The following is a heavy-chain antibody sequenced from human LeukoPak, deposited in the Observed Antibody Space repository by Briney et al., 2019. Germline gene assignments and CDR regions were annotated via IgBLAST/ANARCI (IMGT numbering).Heavy chain of an antibody. V-gene: IGHV5-51*01. CDR3: ARRTVEVPAAMDV. D-gene: IGHD2-2*01. Sequence: GESLKISCKGSGYSFTSYWIGWVRQMPGKGLEWMGIIYPGDSDTRYSPPLQGQVTISADKSISTAYLQWSSLKASDTAMYYCARRTVEVPAAMDVWGQGTTVTVSS. CDR2: IYPGDSDT. J-gene: IGHJ6*02. CDR1: GYSFTSYW.